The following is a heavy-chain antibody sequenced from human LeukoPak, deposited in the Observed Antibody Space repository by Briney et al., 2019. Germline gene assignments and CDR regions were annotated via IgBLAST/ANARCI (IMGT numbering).Heavy chain of an antibody. Sequence: PSETLSLTCAVYGGSFSGYYWSWIRQPPGKGLEWIGEINHSGSTNYNPSLKSRVTISVDTSKNQFSLSLNSVTAADTAVYYCARSTDFWSGFFDYWGQGNLVTVSS. CDR2: INHSGST. D-gene: IGHD3-3*01. CDR3: ARSTDFWSGFFDY. V-gene: IGHV4-34*01. J-gene: IGHJ4*02. CDR1: GGSFSGYY.